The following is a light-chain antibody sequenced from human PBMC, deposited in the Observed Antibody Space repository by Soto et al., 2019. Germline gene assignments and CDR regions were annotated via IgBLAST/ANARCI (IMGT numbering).Light chain of an antibody. V-gene: IGLV2-14*01. J-gene: IGLJ1*01. Sequence: QSALTQPASVSGSPGESITISCTGTSSDVGAYNFVSWYQQHPGKAPKLMIYDVSSRPSGVSNRFSGSKSGHTASLTISGLQAEDEADHYCSSYTSSSTYVFGTGTKLTVL. CDR3: SSYTSSSTYV. CDR2: DVS. CDR1: SSDVGAYNF.